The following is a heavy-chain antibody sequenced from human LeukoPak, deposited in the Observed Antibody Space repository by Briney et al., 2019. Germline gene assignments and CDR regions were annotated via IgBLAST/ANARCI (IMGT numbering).Heavy chain of an antibody. V-gene: IGHV3-30*03. CDR2: ISFDGINK. J-gene: IGHJ4*02. D-gene: IGHD1-26*01. CDR3: TREWELRYYFDY. Sequence: PGGSLRLSCAASGFIFSSYGMHWVRQASGKGLEWVAVISFDGINKYYADSVKGRFTISRDNSKNTLYLQMNSLKTEDTAVYYCTREWELRYYFDYWGQGTLVTVSS. CDR1: GFIFSSYG.